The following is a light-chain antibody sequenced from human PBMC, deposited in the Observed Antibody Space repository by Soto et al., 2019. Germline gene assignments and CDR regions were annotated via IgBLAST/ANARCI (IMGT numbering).Light chain of an antibody. CDR3: IQGTHWPPYT. CDR2: KVS. J-gene: IGKJ2*01. CDR1: QSLAYSDGNTY. V-gene: IGKV2-30*01. Sequence: DVVMTQSPLSLPVTLGQPASISCRSSQSLAYSDGNTYLNWFQQRPGQSPRRLIYKVSNRDSGDPDRCSGSGSGTDFTLKISRVAADEVGAYYCIQGTHWPPYTFVQGTKLEIE.